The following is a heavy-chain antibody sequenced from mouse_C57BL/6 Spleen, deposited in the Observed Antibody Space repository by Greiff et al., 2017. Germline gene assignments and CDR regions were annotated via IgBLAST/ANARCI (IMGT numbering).Heavy chain of an antibody. D-gene: IGHD1-1*01. Sequence: VQLQQPGTELVKPGASVKLSCKASGYTFTSYWMHWVKQRPGQGLEWIGNINPSNGGTYYNEKFKSKATLTVDKSSSTAYMQLSSLTSEDSAVYNCARSYCGSSFYFDYWGQGTTLTVAS. V-gene: IGHV1-53*01. J-gene: IGHJ2*01. CDR1: GYTFTSYW. CDR3: ARSYCGSSFYFDY. CDR2: INPSNGGT.